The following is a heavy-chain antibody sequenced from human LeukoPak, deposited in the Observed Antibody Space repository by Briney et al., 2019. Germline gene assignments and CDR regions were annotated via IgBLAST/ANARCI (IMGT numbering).Heavy chain of an antibody. CDR3: AREKIALDY. J-gene: IGHJ4*02. Sequence: SETLSLTCTVSGGSISSGGYHWSWIRQHPGKGLEWIGYIYYSGSTYYNPSLKSRVTISVDTSKNQFSLKLSSVTAADTAVYYCAREKIALDYWGQGTLVTVSS. CDR1: GGSISSGGYH. D-gene: IGHD2-21*01. CDR2: IYYSGST. V-gene: IGHV4-31*03.